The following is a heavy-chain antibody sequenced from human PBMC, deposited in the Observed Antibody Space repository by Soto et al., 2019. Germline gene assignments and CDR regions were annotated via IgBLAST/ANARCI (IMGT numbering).Heavy chain of an antibody. V-gene: IGHV4-61*08. J-gene: IGHJ4*02. CDR3: ARVQSYSSSGIDY. CDR1: GGSISSGGYY. CDR2: IYYSGST. D-gene: IGHD6-13*01. Sequence: PSETLSLTCTVSGGSISSGGYYWSWIRQHPGKGLEWIGYIYYSGSTNYNPSLKSRVTISVDTSKNQFSLKLSSVTAADSAVYYCARVQSYSSSGIDYWGQGTLVTVSS.